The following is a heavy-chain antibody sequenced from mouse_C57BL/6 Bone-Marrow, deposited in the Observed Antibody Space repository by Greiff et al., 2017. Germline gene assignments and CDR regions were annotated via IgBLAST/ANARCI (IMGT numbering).Heavy chain of an antibody. D-gene: IGHD1-1*01. CDR2: IDPENGDT. CDR3: TVFYYGSMWFAY. V-gene: IGHV14-4*01. J-gene: IGHJ3*01. CDR1: GFTIKDDY. Sequence: VQLKESGAELVRPGASVKLSCTASGFTIKDDYMHWVKQRPEQGLEWIGWIDPENGDTEYASKFQGKATITADTSSNTAYLQLSSLTSEDTAVYYCTVFYYGSMWFAYWGQGTLVTVSA.